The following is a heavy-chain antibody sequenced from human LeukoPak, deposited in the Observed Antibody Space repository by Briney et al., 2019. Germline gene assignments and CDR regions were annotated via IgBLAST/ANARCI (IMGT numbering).Heavy chain of an antibody. CDR2: ISSSGSTI. CDR1: GFTFSSYW. D-gene: IGHD6-6*01. J-gene: IGHJ4*02. Sequence: HPGGSLRLSCAASGFTFSSYWMSWVRQAPGKGLEWVSYISSSGSTIYYADSVKGRFTISRDNAKNSLYLQMNSLRAEDTAVYYCARAPIAARRMGLGYWGQGTLVTVSS. CDR3: ARAPIAARRMGLGY. V-gene: IGHV3-48*04.